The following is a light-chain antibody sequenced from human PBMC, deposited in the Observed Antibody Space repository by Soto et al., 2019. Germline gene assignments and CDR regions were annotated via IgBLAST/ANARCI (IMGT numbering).Light chain of an antibody. Sequence: IVLPQSPATLSLSPEERATLSCRASQSVSSYLAWYQQKPGQAPRLLIYDASTRATGIPARFSGSGSGTDFTLTITSLEPEDFAVYYCQQRSNWPPTFGQGTKVDIK. CDR3: QQRSNWPPT. J-gene: IGKJ1*01. V-gene: IGKV3-11*01. CDR1: QSVSSY. CDR2: DAS.